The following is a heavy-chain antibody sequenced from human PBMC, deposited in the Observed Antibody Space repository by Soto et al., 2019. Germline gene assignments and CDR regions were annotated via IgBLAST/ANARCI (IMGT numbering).Heavy chain of an antibody. CDR2: IYYSGST. J-gene: IGHJ5*02. Sequence: SETLSLTCTVSGGSISSSSYYWGWIRQPPGKGLEWIGSIYYSGSTYYNPSLKSRVTISVDTSKNQFSLKLSSVTAADTAVYYCARDHSPSSGYDWFEPWGQGTLVTVS. D-gene: IGHD6-19*01. V-gene: IGHV4-39*07. CDR1: GGSISSSSYY. CDR3: ARDHSPSSGYDWFEP.